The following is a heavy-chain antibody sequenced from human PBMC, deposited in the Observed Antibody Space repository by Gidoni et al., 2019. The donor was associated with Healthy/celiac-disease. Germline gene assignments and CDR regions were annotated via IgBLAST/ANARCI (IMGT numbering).Heavy chain of an antibody. J-gene: IGHJ4*02. CDR2: IKSKTDGGTT. CDR3: TTGSGYSSSPFDY. CDR1: GFTFSNAW. D-gene: IGHD6-13*01. V-gene: IGHV3-15*01. Sequence: EVQLVESGGGLVKPGGSLRLSCAAPGFTFSNAWMSWVRQAPGKGLEWVGRIKSKTDGGTTDYAAPVKGRFTISRDDSKNTLYLQMNSLKTEDTAVYYCTTGSGYSSSPFDYWGQGTLVTVSS.